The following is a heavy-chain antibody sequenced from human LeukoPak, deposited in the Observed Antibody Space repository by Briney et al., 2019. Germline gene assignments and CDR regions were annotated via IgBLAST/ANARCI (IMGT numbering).Heavy chain of an antibody. V-gene: IGHV1-2*02. CDR3: ARDYCSSTSCYTWAFDI. Sequence: ASVKVSCKASGYTFTGYYMHWVRQAPGQGLEWMGWINPNSGGTNYEQKFQGRVTMTRDTSISTAYMELSRLRSDDTAVYYCARDYCSSTSCYTWAFDIWGQGTMVTVSS. CDR2: INPNSGGT. CDR1: GYTFTGYY. D-gene: IGHD2-2*02. J-gene: IGHJ3*02.